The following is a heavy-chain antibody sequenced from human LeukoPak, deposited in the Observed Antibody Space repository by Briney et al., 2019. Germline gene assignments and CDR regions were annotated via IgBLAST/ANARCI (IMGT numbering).Heavy chain of an antibody. Sequence: SVKVSCKASGGTFSSYAISWVRQAPGQGLEWMGGIIPIFGAANYAQKFQGRVTITADESTSTAYMELSSLRSEDTAVYYCARDGTVAARLYYYYYYMDVWGKGTTVTVSS. CDR2: IIPIFGAA. CDR3: ARDGTVAARLYYYYYYMDV. CDR1: GGTFSSYA. J-gene: IGHJ6*03. D-gene: IGHD6-6*01. V-gene: IGHV1-69*13.